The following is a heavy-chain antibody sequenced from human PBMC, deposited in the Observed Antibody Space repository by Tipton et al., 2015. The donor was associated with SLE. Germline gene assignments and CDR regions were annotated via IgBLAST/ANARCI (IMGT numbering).Heavy chain of an antibody. CDR3: VRHAVAGYYFDY. Sequence: TLSLTCAVSGGSISSLYWSWIRQPPGKGLEWIGYMYYSGSTNYNPSLKSRVTISVDTSKNQFSLKLSSVTAADTAVYYCVRHAVAGYYFDYWGQGTLVTVSS. CDR2: MYYSGST. CDR1: GGSISSLY. D-gene: IGHD6-19*01. J-gene: IGHJ4*02. V-gene: IGHV4-59*08.